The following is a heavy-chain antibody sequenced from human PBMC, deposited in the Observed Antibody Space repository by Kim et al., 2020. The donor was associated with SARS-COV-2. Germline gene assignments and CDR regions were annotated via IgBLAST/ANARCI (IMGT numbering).Heavy chain of an antibody. V-gene: IGHV3-23*01. Sequence: GGSLRLSCAASGFTFSSYAMSWVRQAPGKGLEWVSAISGSGGSTYYADSVKGRFTISRDNSKNTLYLQMNSLRAEDTAVYYCAKDYTGRYFDWLLSAFDYWGQGTLVTVSS. CDR3: AKDYTGRYFDWLLSAFDY. CDR2: ISGSGGST. D-gene: IGHD3-9*01. CDR1: GFTFSSYA. J-gene: IGHJ4*02.